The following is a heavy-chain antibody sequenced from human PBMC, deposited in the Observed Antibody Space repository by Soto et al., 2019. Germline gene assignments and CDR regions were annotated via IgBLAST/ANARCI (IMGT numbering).Heavy chain of an antibody. CDR3: ARGYDFWRGYRFDP. CDR2: IYYGDIT. Sequence: SETLSLTCTVSGDSISSYYWSWIRRPPGKGLEWIGYIYYGDITSYNPSLKSLVTISVETSKNQFSLRLSSVTAADTAVYYCARGYDFWRGYRFDPWGQGTLVTVSS. J-gene: IGHJ5*02. D-gene: IGHD3-3*01. V-gene: IGHV4-59*01. CDR1: GDSISSYY.